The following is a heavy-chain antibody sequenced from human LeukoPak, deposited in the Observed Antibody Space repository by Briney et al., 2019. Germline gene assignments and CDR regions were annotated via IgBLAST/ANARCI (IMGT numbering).Heavy chain of an antibody. V-gene: IGHV1-8*01. Sequence: ASVKVSCKASGYTFTSYDINWVRQATGQGLEWMGWMNPNSGNTGYAQKFQGRVTMTRNTSISTAYMELSSLRSEDTAVYYCARGQYSSGWDDNAFDIWGQGTMVIVSS. CDR1: GYTFTSYD. D-gene: IGHD6-19*01. J-gene: IGHJ3*02. CDR2: MNPNSGNT. CDR3: ARGQYSSGWDDNAFDI.